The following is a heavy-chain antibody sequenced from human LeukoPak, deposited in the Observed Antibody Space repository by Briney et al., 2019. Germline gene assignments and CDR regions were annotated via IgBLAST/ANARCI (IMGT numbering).Heavy chain of an antibody. CDR3: ARGEEYYDFWSGHYYYYGMDV. CDR1: GGSFSGYY. Sequence: PSETLSLTCAVYGGSFSGYYWSWIRQPPGKGLEWIGEINHSGSTNYNPSLKSRVTISVDTSKNQFSLKLSSVTAADTAVYYCARGEEYYDFWSGHYYYYGMDVRGQGTTVTVAS. CDR2: INHSGST. D-gene: IGHD3-3*01. J-gene: IGHJ6*02. V-gene: IGHV4-34*01.